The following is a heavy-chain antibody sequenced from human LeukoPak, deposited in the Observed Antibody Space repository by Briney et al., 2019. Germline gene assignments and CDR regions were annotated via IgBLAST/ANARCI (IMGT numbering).Heavy chain of an antibody. J-gene: IGHJ3*02. V-gene: IGHV4-59*01. CDR1: GGTISSYY. CDR3: ARDLDVFDI. Sequence: SETLSLTCTVSGGTISSYYWSWIRQPPGKGLEWIGYIYYSGSTNYNPSLKSRVTISVDTSKNQFSLKLSSVTSADTAVYYCARDLDVFDIWGQGTMVTVSS. CDR2: IYYSGST.